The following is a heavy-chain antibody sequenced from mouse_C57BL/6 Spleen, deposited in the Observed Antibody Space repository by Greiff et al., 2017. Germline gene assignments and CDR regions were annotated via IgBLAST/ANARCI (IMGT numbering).Heavy chain of an antibody. V-gene: IGHV1-15*01. CDR3: TRGGLLAMDY. CDR1: GYTFTDYE. D-gene: IGHD6-1*01. Sequence: VQLQQSGAELVRPGASVTLSCKASGYTFTDYEMHWVKQTPVHGLEWIGAIDPETGGTAYNQKFKGKAILTADKSSSTAYMELRSLTSEDSAVYYGTRGGLLAMDYWGQGTSVTVAS. CDR2: IDPETGGT. J-gene: IGHJ4*01.